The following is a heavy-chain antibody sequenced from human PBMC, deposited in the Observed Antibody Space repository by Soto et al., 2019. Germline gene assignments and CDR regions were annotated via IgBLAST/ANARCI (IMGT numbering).Heavy chain of an antibody. D-gene: IGHD6-13*01. CDR1: GLSISSDNW. V-gene: IGHV4-4*02. Sequence: QVQLQESGPGLVRPSGTVSLTCAVSGLSISSDNWWSWVRQPPGKGLEWIGEIHHSGSTHYTPSLKRRVTQSVVPSKDLFSLTLNSVTAADTAFDYCARDQGSHPGDWGQGTLVSVSS. J-gene: IGHJ4*02. CDR3: ARDQGSHPGD. CDR2: IHHSGST.